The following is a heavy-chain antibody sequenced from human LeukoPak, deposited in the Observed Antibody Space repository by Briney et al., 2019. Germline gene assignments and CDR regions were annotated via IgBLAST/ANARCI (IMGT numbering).Heavy chain of an antibody. CDR3: ARGGKPHYYGSGSSLLHLDY. CDR1: GYTFTGYY. V-gene: IGHV1-2*02. CDR2: INPNSGGT. J-gene: IGHJ4*02. Sequence: ASVKVSCKASGYTFTGYYMHWVRQAPGQGLEWMGWINPNSGGTNYAQKFQGRVTMTRDTSISTAYMELSRLRSDDTAVYYCARGGKPHYYGSGSSLLHLDYWGQGTLVTVSS. D-gene: IGHD3-10*01.